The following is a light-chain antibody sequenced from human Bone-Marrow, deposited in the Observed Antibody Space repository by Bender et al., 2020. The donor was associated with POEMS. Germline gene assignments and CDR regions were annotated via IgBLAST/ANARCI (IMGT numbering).Light chain of an antibody. V-gene: IGLV2-23*01. J-gene: IGLJ3*02. CDR1: SSDVGNDDL. CDR3: CSFAGITTWV. CDR2: EST. Sequence: QSALTQPASVSGSPGQSITISCTGTSSDVGNDDLVSWYQQHPGKAPKLMIFESTKRPSGVSDRFSGSKSGNTASLTISGLQAEDEADYYCCSFAGITTWVFGGGTRLTVL.